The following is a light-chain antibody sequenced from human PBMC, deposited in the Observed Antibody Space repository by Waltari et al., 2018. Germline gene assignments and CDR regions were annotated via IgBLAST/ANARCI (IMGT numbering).Light chain of an antibody. CDR1: SSNIGSNY. J-gene: IGLJ2*01. Sequence: QSVLTQPPSASGTPGQRVIISCSGGSSNIGSNYVDWYQQLPGLAPKVLIFRNSQRPTGVPDRFSASKSGTSASLAIGGLRSEDEADYYCATWDDSLSGPVFGGGTKLTVL. CDR2: RNS. CDR3: ATWDDSLSGPV. V-gene: IGLV1-47*01.